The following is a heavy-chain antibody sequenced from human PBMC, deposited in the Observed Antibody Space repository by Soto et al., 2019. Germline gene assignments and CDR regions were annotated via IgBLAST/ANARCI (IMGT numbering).Heavy chain of an antibody. CDR3: ARDFWVSWNGDRNYYYGVDV. V-gene: IGHV6-1*01. D-gene: IGHD1-1*01. J-gene: IGHJ6*02. Sequence: SQTLSLTCAISGDSVSSYSSTWNWIRQSPSRGLEWLGRTYYRSKWYNDYAVSVKSRITVNPDTSKNQFSLQLNSVTPEDSAVYYCARDFWVSWNGDRNYYYGVDVWGQGTTVTVSS. CDR2: TYYRSKWYN. CDR1: GDSVSSYSST.